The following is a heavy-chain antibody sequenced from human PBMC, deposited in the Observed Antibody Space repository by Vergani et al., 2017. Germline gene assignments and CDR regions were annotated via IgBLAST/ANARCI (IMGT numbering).Heavy chain of an antibody. V-gene: IGHV1-24*01. CDR3: ATPRRRFSYYYYYGMDV. J-gene: IGHJ6*02. Sequence: QVQLVQSGAEVKKPGASVKVSCKVSGYTLNELSMHWVRQAPGKGLEWMGGFEPEDGETIYAQKFQGRVTMTEDTSTDTAYMDLSSLRSEDTAVYYCATPRRRFSYYYYYGMDVWGQGTTVTVSS. CDR1: GYTLNELS. D-gene: IGHD5-12*01. CDR2: FEPEDGET.